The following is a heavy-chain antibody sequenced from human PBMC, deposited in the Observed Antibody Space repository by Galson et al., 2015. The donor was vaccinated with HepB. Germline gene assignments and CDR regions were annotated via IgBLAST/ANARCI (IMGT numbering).Heavy chain of an antibody. D-gene: IGHD5-24*01. V-gene: IGHV3-23*01. CDR1: GFTFSSYA. J-gene: IGHJ4*02. CDR2: ISGSGGST. Sequence: SLRLSCAASGFTFSSYAMSWVRQAPGKGLEWVSAISGSGGSTYYSDSVKGRFTISRDNSKNTLYLQMNSLRAEDTAVYYCAKKVEGEMATLLDYWGQGTLVTVSS. CDR3: AKKVEGEMATLLDY.